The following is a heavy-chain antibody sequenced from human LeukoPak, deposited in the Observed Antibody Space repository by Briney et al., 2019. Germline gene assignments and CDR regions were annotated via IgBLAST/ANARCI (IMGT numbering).Heavy chain of an antibody. CDR2: MNPNSGNT. V-gene: IGHV1-8*01. CDR3: ARVLRWERGCFDY. Sequence: GASVKVSCKASRYTFTSYDINWVRQATGQGLAWMGWMNPNSGNTGYAHKFQGGVTMTRYTSISTAYMELSSLRSEDTAVYYCARVLRWERGCFDYWGQGTLVTVSS. CDR1: RYTFTSYD. D-gene: IGHD2-21*01. J-gene: IGHJ4*02.